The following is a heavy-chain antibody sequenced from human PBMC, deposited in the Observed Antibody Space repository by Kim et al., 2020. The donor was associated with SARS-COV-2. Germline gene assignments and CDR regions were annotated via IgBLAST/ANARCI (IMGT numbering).Heavy chain of an antibody. V-gene: IGHV7-4-1*02. CDR3: ARDFLAAALDDAFDI. D-gene: IGHD6-13*01. CDR2: INTNTGNP. Sequence: ASVKVSCKASGYTFTSYAMNWVRQAPGQGLEWMGWINTNTGNPTYAQGFTGRFVFSLDTSVSTAYLQISSLKAEDTAVYYCARDFLAAALDDAFDIWGQGTMVTVSS. J-gene: IGHJ3*02. CDR1: GYTFTSYA.